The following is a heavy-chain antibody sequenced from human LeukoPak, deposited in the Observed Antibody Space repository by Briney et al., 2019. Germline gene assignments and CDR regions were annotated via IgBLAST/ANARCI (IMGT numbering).Heavy chain of an antibody. CDR1: GFTFSSSA. CDR3: ARDRSEHYDRSAYSWNDAFDL. CDR2: INTYNGNT. V-gene: IGHV1-18*01. Sequence: GTSVKVSCKASGFTFSSSAMQWVRQAPGQGLEWMGWINTYNGNTNYAQKLQGRVTMTTDTSTNTAYMELRSLRSDDTAVYYCARDRSEHYDRSAYSWNDAFDLWGQGTMVTVSS. D-gene: IGHD3-22*01. J-gene: IGHJ3*01.